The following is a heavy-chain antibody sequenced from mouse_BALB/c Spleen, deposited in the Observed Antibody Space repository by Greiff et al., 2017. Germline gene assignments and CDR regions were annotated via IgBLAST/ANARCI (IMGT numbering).Heavy chain of an antibody. J-gene: IGHJ2*01. Sequence: VQLQQPGAELVKPGASVKLSCKASGYTFTSYWMHWVKQRPGQGLEWIGEINPSNGRTNYNEKFKSKATLTVDKSSSTAYMQLSSLTSEDSAVYYCARTPYGSNYYFDYWGQGTTLTVSS. V-gene: IGHV1S81*02. D-gene: IGHD1-1*01. CDR2: INPSNGRT. CDR1: GYTFTSYW. CDR3: ARTPYGSNYYFDY.